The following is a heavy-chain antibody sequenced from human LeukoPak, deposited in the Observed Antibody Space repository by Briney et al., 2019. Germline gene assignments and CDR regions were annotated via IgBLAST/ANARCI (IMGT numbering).Heavy chain of an antibody. CDR1: GYTFTSYG. Sequence: GASVKVSCKASGYTFTSYGISWVRQAPGQGLEWMGWISAYNGNTNYAQKLQGRVTMTTDTSTSTAYMELRSLRSDDTAVYYCARGKVGRLCYYGMDVWGQGTTVTVSS. J-gene: IGHJ6*02. CDR2: ISAYNGNT. D-gene: IGHD1-26*01. V-gene: IGHV1-18*01. CDR3: ARGKVGRLCYYGMDV.